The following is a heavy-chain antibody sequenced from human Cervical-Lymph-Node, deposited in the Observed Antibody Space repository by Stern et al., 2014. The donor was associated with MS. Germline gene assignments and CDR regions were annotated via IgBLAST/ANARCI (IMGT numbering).Heavy chain of an antibody. D-gene: IGHD1-26*01. V-gene: IGHV1-2*02. Sequence: VQLVQSGAEVKKPGASVKVSCKASGYSFTAYFIHWVRQAPGPGLEWMGWISTDTGGANYAQRFQGRVTMTRDTSISTTYMELSRLRSDDTAVYYCARDRGSHSDYWGQGTLVTVSS. CDR3: ARDRGSHSDY. CDR1: GYSFTAYF. J-gene: IGHJ4*02. CDR2: ISTDTGGA.